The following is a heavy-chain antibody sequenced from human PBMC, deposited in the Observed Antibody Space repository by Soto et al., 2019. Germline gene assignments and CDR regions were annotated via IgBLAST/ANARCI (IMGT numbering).Heavy chain of an antibody. Sequence: QVQLVQSGTEVKKPGASVKVSCKASGYTFSNYAFSWVRQAPGQGLEWLGWISAYNGITDYAQKLQGRITLTTETSTNTAYMELKTLRSDDTAVYYCARDRGPLDNCGQGTLVTVSS. CDR3: ARDRGPLDN. J-gene: IGHJ4*02. CDR2: ISAYNGIT. CDR1: GYTFSNYA. D-gene: IGHD3-10*01. V-gene: IGHV1-18*01.